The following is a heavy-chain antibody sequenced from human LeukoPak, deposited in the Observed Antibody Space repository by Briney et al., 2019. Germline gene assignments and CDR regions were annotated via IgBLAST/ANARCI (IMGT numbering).Heavy chain of an antibody. Sequence: SETLSLTCTVSGGSISRYYWSWIRQPAGKGLEWIGRIYTSGSTNYNPSLKSRVTMSVDTSKNQFSLKLSSVTAADTAVYYCAREPWIQLWTLDYWGQGTLVTVSS. D-gene: IGHD5-18*01. CDR1: GGSISRYY. J-gene: IGHJ4*02. CDR2: IYTSGST. CDR3: AREPWIQLWTLDY. V-gene: IGHV4-4*07.